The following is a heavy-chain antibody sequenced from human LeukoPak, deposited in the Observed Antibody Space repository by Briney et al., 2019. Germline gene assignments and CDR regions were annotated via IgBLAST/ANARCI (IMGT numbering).Heavy chain of an antibody. J-gene: IGHJ4*02. CDR3: AKDPQTGPRFYFDY. Sequence: ASVKVSCKASGYTFTGYYMHWVRQAPGHGLEWMGWINPNSGGTNYAQKFQGRVTMTRDTSISTAYMELSRLRSDDTAVYYCAKDPQTGPRFYFDYWGQGTLVTVSS. D-gene: IGHD7-27*01. V-gene: IGHV1-2*02. CDR2: INPNSGGT. CDR1: GYTFTGYY.